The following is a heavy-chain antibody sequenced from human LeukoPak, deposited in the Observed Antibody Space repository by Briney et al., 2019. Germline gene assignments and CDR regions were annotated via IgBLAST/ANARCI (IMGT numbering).Heavy chain of an antibody. CDR1: GFTFSSSW. V-gene: IGHV3-7*03. Sequence: GGPLRLSCAASGFTFSSSWMTWVRQAPGKGLEWVANIKQDGGEKYYVDSVKGRFTISRDNAKNSLYLQMNSLRADDTAVYYCARDLYNSASRWGQGTLVTVSS. CDR3: ARDLYNSASR. D-gene: IGHD6-25*01. J-gene: IGHJ4*02. CDR2: IKQDGGEK.